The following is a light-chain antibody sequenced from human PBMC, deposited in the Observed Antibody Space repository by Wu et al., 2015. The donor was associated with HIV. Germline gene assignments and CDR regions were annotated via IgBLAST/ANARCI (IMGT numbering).Light chain of an antibody. CDR3: QQYGSSPLYS. J-gene: IGKJ2*03. V-gene: IGKV3-20*01. CDR2: GAS. CDR1: QSVSSSY. Sequence: EIVLTQSPGTLSLFPGERATLSCWASQSVSSSYLAWYQQKPGQAPRLLIYGASSRATGIPDRFSGSGSGTDFTLTISRLEPEDFAVYYCQQYGSSPLYSFGQGTKLEIK.